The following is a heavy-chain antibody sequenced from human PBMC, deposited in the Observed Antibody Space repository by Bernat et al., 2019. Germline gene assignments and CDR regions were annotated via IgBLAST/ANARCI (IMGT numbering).Heavy chain of an antibody. J-gene: IGHJ3*02. CDR1: GFTFDDYA. Sequence: EVQLVESGGGVVQPGGSLRLSCAASGFTFDDYAMHWVRQAPGKGLEWVSLISGDGGSTYYADSVKGRFTISRDNSKNSLYLQMNSLRTEDTALYYCASISLYSGYDLGAFDIWGQGTMVTVSS. V-gene: IGHV3-43*02. CDR3: ASISLYSGYDLGAFDI. CDR2: ISGDGGST. D-gene: IGHD5-12*01.